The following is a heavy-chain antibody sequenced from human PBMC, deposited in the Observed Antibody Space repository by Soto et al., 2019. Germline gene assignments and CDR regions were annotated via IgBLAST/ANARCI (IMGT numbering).Heavy chain of an antibody. J-gene: IGHJ5*01. CDR3: LILVESATHHTDSDS. CDR1: GGSIDNRHSF. V-gene: IGHV4-39*01. CDR2: VYYSGGA. D-gene: IGHD2-15*01. Sequence: SETLSHTCDVSGGSIDNRHSFWGWVRQPPGKGLEFIGSVYYSGGAYYSPSLKSRVTVSVDTSKNQLSLRVNSVTAADTAVYYCLILVESATHHTDSDSCGQRSLVPVSS.